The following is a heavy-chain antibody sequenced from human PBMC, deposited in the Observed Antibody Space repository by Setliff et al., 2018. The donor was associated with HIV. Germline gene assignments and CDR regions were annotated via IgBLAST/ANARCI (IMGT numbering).Heavy chain of an antibody. CDR1: GYTFATYD. CDR3: ARARFLEWLPDY. J-gene: IGHJ4*02. D-gene: IGHD3-3*01. Sequence: ASVKVSCKPSGYTFATYDINWVRQAAGQGLVWMGIINPSGGSTNYAQKLQGRVTMTTDTSTSTAYMELRSLRSDDTAVYYCARARFLEWLPDYWGQGTRVTSPQ. V-gene: IGHV1-18*01. CDR2: INPSGGST.